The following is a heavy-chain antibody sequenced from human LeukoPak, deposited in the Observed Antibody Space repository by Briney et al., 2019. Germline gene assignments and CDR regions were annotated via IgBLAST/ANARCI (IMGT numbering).Heavy chain of an antibody. Sequence: GGSLRLSCAASGCTFYSYWMHWVRQAPGKGLVWVSRINSDGSSTNYADSVKGRFTISRDNAKNTLYLQMNSLRAEATAVYHCVRGYGRGGFDYWGQGTLVTVSS. D-gene: IGHD3-10*02. J-gene: IGHJ4*02. CDR2: INSDGSST. CDR3: VRGYGRGGFDY. V-gene: IGHV3-74*01. CDR1: GCTFYSYW.